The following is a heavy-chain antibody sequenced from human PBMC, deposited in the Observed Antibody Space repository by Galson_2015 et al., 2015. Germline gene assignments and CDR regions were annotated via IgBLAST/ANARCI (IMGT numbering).Heavy chain of an antibody. CDR3: AKALPGNRYNWNDGGMDV. J-gene: IGHJ6*02. D-gene: IGHD1-1*01. Sequence: YYADSVKGRFTISRDNSKNSLYLQMNSLRTEDTALYYCAKALPGNRYNWNDGGMDVWGQGTTVTVSS. V-gene: IGHV3-43*01.